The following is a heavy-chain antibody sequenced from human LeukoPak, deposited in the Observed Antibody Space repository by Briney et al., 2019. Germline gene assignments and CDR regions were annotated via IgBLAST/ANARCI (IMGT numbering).Heavy chain of an antibody. CDR1: GFTFSNAW. D-gene: IGHD2-2*01. Sequence: GGSLRLSYAASGFTFSNAWMNWVRQAPGKGLEWVGRIKSKSDGGTTDYAASVKGRFTFSRDDSENTLYLQMDSLKAEDTAVYYCTTMPLGYCSSATCYAYFDYWGQGTLVTVSS. V-gene: IGHV3-15*01. CDR3: TTMPLGYCSSATCYAYFDY. CDR2: IKSKSDGGTT. J-gene: IGHJ4*02.